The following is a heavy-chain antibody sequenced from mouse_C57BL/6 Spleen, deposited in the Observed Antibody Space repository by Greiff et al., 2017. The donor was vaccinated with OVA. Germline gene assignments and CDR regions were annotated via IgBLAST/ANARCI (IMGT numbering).Heavy chain of an antibody. CDR1: GYTFTSYW. Sequence: QVQLQQSGAELVKPGASVKLSCKASGYTFTSYWMHWVKQRPGQGLEWIGMIHPNSGSTNYNEKFKSKATLTVDKSSSTAYMQLSSLTSEDSAVYYCARQGTTVVDFDYWGQGTTLTVSS. J-gene: IGHJ2*01. CDR2: IHPNSGST. CDR3: ARQGTTVVDFDY. V-gene: IGHV1-64*01. D-gene: IGHD1-1*01.